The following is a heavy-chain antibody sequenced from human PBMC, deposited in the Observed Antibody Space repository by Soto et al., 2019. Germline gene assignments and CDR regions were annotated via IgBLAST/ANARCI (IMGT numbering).Heavy chain of an antibody. CDR1: GLTFINYA. CDR2: MSGSSSTT. V-gene: IGHV3-23*01. D-gene: IGHD1-7*01. J-gene: IGHJ4*02. CDR3: AKNQERELPRVIDF. Sequence: GGSLRLSCATSGLTFINYAMSWVRQAPGGGLEWVSSMSGSSSTTYYADSVRGQFTISRDRSKNTLYLQMSSLRAEDTALYYCAKNQERELPRVIDFWGQGTLVTVSS.